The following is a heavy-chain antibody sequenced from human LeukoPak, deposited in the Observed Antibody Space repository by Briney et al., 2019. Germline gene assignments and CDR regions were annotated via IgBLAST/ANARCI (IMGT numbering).Heavy chain of an antibody. D-gene: IGHD3-10*01. CDR1: GFAFSSYG. Sequence: GGSLRLSCAASGFAFSSYGMHWVRQAPGKGLEWVAVIWYDGSNKYYADSVKGRFTISRDNSKNTLYLQMNSLRAEDTAVYYCAKEGCYGSGSYYFDYWGQGTLVTVSS. J-gene: IGHJ4*02. CDR3: AKEGCYGSGSYYFDY. CDR2: IWYDGSNK. V-gene: IGHV3-33*06.